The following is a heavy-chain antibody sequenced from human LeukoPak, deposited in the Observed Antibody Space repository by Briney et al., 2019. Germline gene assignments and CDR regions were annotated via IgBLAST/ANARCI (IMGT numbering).Heavy chain of an antibody. D-gene: IGHD3-22*01. Sequence: PGGSLRLSCAASGFTFSSYGMHWVRQAPGKGLEWVAFIRYDGSNKYYADSVKGRFTISRDNSKNTLYLQMNSLRAEDTAVYYCANGGNYYDSSGYSLDYWGQGTLVTVSS. J-gene: IGHJ4*02. CDR2: IRYDGSNK. CDR3: ANGGNYYDSSGYSLDY. CDR1: GFTFSSYG. V-gene: IGHV3-30*02.